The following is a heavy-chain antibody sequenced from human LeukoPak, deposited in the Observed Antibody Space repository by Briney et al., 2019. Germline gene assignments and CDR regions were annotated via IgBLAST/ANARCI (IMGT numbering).Heavy chain of an antibody. CDR3: ARGYSSSWFYYMDV. CDR2: IYYSGST. J-gene: IGHJ6*03. CDR1: PFSISRHY. D-gene: IGHD6-13*01. Sequence: SETLSLTCTAPPFSISRHYWTWIRHLPGKGLEWIGYIYYSGSTNYNPSLKSRVTISIDTSKNQFSLNLSYVTAADTAVYYCARGYSSSWFYYMDVWGKGTTVTVSS. V-gene: IGHV4-59*11.